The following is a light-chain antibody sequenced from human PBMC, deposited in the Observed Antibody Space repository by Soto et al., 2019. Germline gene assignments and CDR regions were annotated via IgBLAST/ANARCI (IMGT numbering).Light chain of an antibody. CDR3: QQDYSFPRT. CDR1: QRVSSD. J-gene: IGKJ4*01. CDR2: AAS. V-gene: IGKV3-15*01. Sequence: ILMTQSPSSLSVSLGERATLSCRASQRVSSDLSWYQQKPGQAPKLLIYAASTIPTGIPARFSGSGSGTEFTLTISSLQSEDFAVYYCQQDYSFPRTFGGGTKVDIK.